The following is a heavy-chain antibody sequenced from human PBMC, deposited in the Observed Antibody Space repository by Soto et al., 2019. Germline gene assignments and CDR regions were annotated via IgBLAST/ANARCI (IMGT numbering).Heavy chain of an antibody. V-gene: IGHV4-39*01. J-gene: IGHJ5*02. CDR1: GGSISSSSYY. D-gene: IGHD1-7*01. Sequence: PSETLSLTCTVSGGSISSSSYYWGWIRRPPGKGLEWIGSIYYSGSTYYNPSLKSRVTISVDTSKNQFSLKLSSVTAADTAVYYCARHSPYNWNYYPPENWFHPSGQATLVTVST. CDR3: ARHSPYNWNYYPPENWFHP. CDR2: IYYSGST.